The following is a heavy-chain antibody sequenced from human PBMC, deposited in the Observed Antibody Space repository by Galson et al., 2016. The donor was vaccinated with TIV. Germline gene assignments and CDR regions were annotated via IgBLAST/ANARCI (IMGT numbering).Heavy chain of an antibody. J-gene: IGHJ5*02. CDR1: GFTFSGYT. CDR3: VRATDDYNPEVFDH. D-gene: IGHD5-24*01. Sequence: SLRLSCAASGFTFSGYTMNWVRQAPGKGLEWVSYISSSGSLIYYANSVKGRFTISRDNAKNSRYLQMNSLRADDTGIYYCVRATDDYNPEVFDHWGQGTLVSVSS. CDR2: ISSSGSLI. V-gene: IGHV3-48*01.